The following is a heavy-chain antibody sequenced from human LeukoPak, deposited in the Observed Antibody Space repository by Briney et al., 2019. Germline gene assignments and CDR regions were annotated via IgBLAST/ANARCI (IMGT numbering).Heavy chain of an antibody. D-gene: IGHD1-7*01. CDR1: GYRFTTYW. Sequence: KAGESLKISCKGSGYRFTTYWIGWVRQLPGKGLEWMGIIYPDDSDARYSPSFQGQVTISADKPISTAYLQWSSLKASDTAMYYCATPTLGTIGEYLFGYWGQGTLVTVS. J-gene: IGHJ4*02. V-gene: IGHV5-51*01. CDR3: ATPTLGTIGEYLFGY. CDR2: IYPDDSDA.